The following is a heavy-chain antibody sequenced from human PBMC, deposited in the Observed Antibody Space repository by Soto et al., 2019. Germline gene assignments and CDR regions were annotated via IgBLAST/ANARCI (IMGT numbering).Heavy chain of an antibody. CDR3: ARHYQEYYYGMDV. J-gene: IGHJ6*02. V-gene: IGHV4-39*01. Sequence: SSETLSLTCTVSGGSISSSSYYWGWIRQPPGKGLEWIGSIYYSGSTYYNPSLKSRVTISVDTSKNQFSLKLSSVTAADTAVYYCARHYQEYYYGMDVWGQGTTVTVSS. CDR2: IYYSGST. D-gene: IGHD3-16*02. CDR1: GGSISSSSYY.